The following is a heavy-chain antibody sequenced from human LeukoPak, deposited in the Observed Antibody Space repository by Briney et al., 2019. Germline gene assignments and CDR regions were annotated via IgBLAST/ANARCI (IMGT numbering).Heavy chain of an antibody. CDR2: IRGSGGST. J-gene: IGHJ4*02. Sequence: PGGSLRLSCAASGFTFSSYAMSWVRQTPGKGLEWVSAIRGSGGSTYYADSVKGRFTISRDNSKNTLYLQMNSLRAEDTAVYYCAKKVGASYYFDYWGQRTLVTVSS. CDR3: AKKVGASYYFDY. D-gene: IGHD1-26*01. CDR1: GFTFSSYA. V-gene: IGHV3-23*01.